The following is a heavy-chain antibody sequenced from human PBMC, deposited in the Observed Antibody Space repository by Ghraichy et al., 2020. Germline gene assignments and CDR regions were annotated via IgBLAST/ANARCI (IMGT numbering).Heavy chain of an antibody. D-gene: IGHD3-22*01. V-gene: IGHV1-18*04. CDR2: ISAYNGNT. Sequence: ASVKVSCKASGYTFTSFGISWVRQAPGQGLEWMGWISAYNGNTNYALNLQGRVTMTTDTSTSTAYMELRSLRSDDTAVYYCARERYDSSGRYFDYWGQGTLVTVSS. CDR3: ARERYDSSGRYFDY. CDR1: GYTFTSFG. J-gene: IGHJ4*02.